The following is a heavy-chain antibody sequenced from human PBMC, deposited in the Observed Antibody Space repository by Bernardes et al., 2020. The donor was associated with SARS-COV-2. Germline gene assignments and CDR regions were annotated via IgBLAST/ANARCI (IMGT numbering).Heavy chain of an antibody. CDR2: IYSTGST. D-gene: IGHD5-12*01. CDR3: ARSGYGGYEPLDY. V-gene: IGHV4-59*01. J-gene: IGHJ4*02. Sequence: SETLSLTCTVSGGSISTYYWSWIRQPPGKGLDWIGYIYSTGSTHYNPSLKSRVIISVDTSKNQFSLKLSSVTAADTAVYYCARSGYGGYEPLDYWGQGTLVTVSS. CDR1: GGSISTYY.